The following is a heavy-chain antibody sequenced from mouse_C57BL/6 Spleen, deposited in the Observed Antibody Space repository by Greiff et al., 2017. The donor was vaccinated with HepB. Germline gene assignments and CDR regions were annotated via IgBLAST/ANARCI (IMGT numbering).Heavy chain of an antibody. D-gene: IGHD3-3*01. CDR2: IYYSGTI. V-gene: IGHV3-5*01. Sequence: VQLKESGPGLVKPSQTVFLTCTVTGISITTGHYRWSWIRQVPGNKLEWIGYIYYSGTITYNPSLTSRTTSTRNTPKNQFILEMKPLTAEDTATYYCARAPARDDYAMDYWGQGTSVTVSS. CDR3: ARAPARDDYAMDY. CDR1: GISITTGHYR. J-gene: IGHJ4*01.